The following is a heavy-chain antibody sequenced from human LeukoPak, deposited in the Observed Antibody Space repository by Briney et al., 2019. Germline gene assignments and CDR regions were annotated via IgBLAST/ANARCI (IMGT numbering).Heavy chain of an antibody. CDR2: INHSGST. J-gene: IGHJ6*02. CDR3: ARDPLGYYYGMDV. Sequence: SGTLSLTCAVYGGSFSGYYWSWIRQPPGKGLEWIGEINHSGSTNYNPSLKSRVTISVDTSKNQFSLKLSSVTAADTAVYYCARDPLGYYYGMDVWGQGTTVTVSS. V-gene: IGHV4-34*01. CDR1: GGSFSGYY.